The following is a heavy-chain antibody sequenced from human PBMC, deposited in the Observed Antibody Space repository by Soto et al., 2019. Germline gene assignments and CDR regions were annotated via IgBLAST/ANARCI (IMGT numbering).Heavy chain of an antibody. CDR3: ARDCSHDYVYYLTTGGGMDV. D-gene: IGHD4-17*01. CDR1: GFTFSSYY. V-gene: IGHV3-30-3*01. CDR2: ISYDGGNK. Sequence: QVQLVESGGGVVQPGRSLRLSCAASGFTFSSYYMHWVRQSPGKGLEWVAVISYDGGNKYYADSVKGRFTISRDNSKNTMYLQMNSLRAEDTAVYYCARDCSHDYVYYLTTGGGMDVWGLGTTVTVSS. J-gene: IGHJ6*02.